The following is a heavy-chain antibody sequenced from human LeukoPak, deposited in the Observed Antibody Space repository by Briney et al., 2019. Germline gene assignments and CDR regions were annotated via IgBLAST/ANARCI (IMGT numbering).Heavy chain of an antibody. Sequence: GASVKVSCKASGYTFTGYYMHWVRQAPGQGLEWMGWINPNSGGTNYAQKFQGRVTMTRDTSISTAYMELSRLRSDDMAVYYCARGEAQLWYYYFDYWGQGTLVTVSS. V-gene: IGHV1-2*02. J-gene: IGHJ4*02. D-gene: IGHD5-18*01. CDR1: GYTFTGYY. CDR2: INPNSGGT. CDR3: ARGEAQLWYYYFDY.